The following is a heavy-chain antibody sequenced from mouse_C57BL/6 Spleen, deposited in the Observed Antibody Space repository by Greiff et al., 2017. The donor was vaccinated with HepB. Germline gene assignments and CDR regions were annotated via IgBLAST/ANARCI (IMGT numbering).Heavy chain of an antibody. CDR2: ISGGGGNT. CDR1: GFTFSSYT. V-gene: IGHV5-9*01. J-gene: IGHJ3*01. CDR3: ARQEGFAY. Sequence: DVQLVESGGGLVKPGGSLKLSCAASGFTFSSYTMSWVRQTPEKRLEWVATISGGGGNTYYPDSVKGRFTISRDNAKNTLYLQMSSLRSEDTALYYCARQEGFAYWGQGTLVTVSA.